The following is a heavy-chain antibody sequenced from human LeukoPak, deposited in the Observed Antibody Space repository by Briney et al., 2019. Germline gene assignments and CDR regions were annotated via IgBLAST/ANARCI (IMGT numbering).Heavy chain of an antibody. J-gene: IGHJ4*02. D-gene: IGHD5-12*01. CDR1: GFTFSSYA. CDR2: ISGCGGST. Sequence: GGSLRLSCAASGFTFSSYAMSWVRQAPGKGLDWVSAISGCGGSTSYADSVKGRFTISRDNAKTTLYLQMNSLRAEDTAVYYCAKGGSGYRKPEVFDYWGQGTLVTVSS. CDR3: AKGGSGYRKPEVFDY. V-gene: IGHV3-23*01.